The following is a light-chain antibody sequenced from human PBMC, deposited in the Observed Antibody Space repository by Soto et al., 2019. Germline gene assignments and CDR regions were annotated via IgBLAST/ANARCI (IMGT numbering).Light chain of an antibody. CDR3: QQYNKWPFT. V-gene: IGKV3-15*01. J-gene: IGKJ3*01. CDR2: GAS. Sequence: ELVMTQSPATLSVSPGERATLSCRASQSVGGNLAWYQQKPGQGPRLLIYGASTRATGIPARFSGSGSGTGFTLPISSMQSEDFAVYYCQQYNKWPFTFGPGTKVDI. CDR1: QSVGGN.